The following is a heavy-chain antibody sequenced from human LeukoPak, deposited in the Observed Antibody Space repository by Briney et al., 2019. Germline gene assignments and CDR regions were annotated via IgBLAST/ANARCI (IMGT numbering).Heavy chain of an antibody. CDR2: FIPIFGTA. D-gene: IGHD6-13*01. CDR1: GGAFSSYA. CDR3: ARDPGSSWYLFDY. Sequence: SVTVSCKASGGAFSSYAISWVRQAPGQGLEWMGGFIPIFGTANYAQKFQGRVTITADESTSTAYMELSSLRSEDTAVYYCARDPGSSWYLFDYWGQGTLVTVSS. J-gene: IGHJ4*02. V-gene: IGHV1-69*13.